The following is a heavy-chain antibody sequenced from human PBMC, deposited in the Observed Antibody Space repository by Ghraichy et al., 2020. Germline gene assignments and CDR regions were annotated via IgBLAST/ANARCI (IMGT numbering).Heavy chain of an antibody. D-gene: IGHD3-3*01. CDR3: AKDPGMLFGVATLNWFDS. CDR2: ITGSTGAT. Sequence: GGSLRLSCAASGFTFSNYALNWVRRAPGKGLEWVSCITGSTGATFYADSVKGRFTISRDNAKNTLYLQMNNLRAEDTAVYYGAKDPGMLFGVATLNWFDSWGQGTLVTVSS. V-gene: IGHV3-23*01. J-gene: IGHJ5*01. CDR1: GFTFSNYA.